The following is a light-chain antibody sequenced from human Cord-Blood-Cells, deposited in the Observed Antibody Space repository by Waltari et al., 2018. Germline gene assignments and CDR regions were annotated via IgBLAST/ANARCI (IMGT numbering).Light chain of an antibody. CDR2: DES. J-gene: IGLJ2*01. CDR3: QVWDSSSDHVV. V-gene: IGLV3-21*03. Sequence: SYVLTHPPSVSVAPGKPARITWGGNNIGSKSVHWYQQKPGQAPVLVVYDESDRPSGLTERFSGSNPGNTATLTISRVEAGDGADYYCQVWDSSSDHVVFGGGTKLTVL. CDR1: NIGSKS.